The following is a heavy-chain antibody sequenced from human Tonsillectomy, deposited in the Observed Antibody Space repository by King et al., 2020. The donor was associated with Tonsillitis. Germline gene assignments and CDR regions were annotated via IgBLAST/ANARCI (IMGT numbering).Heavy chain of an antibody. V-gene: IGHV3-74*01. D-gene: IGHD3-10*01. CDR3: ARYFRRGYYGSGGSDGLDV. CDR2: INRYGSDT. Sequence: VQLVETGGGLVQPGGSLRLSCGASGFTLDVYWMHWVRQAPGKGLVWVSRINRYGSDTSYADSVRGRFTISRDNAKNTVYLQMSSLRAEDTAVYYCARYFRRGYYGSGGSDGLDVWGQGTTVTVSS. CDR1: GFTLDVYW. J-gene: IGHJ6*02.